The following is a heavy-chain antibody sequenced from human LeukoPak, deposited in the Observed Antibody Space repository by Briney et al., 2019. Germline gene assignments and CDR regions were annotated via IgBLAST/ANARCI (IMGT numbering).Heavy chain of an antibody. CDR1: GFSFSDSV. D-gene: IGHD6-13*01. J-gene: IGHJ4*02. V-gene: IGHV3-30*04. CDR3: ARLSGYSSIDY. Sequence: GGSLRLSCVASGFSFSDSVIHWVRQAPGKGLEWVAVISHDVKTTYYADSAKGRFTISRDNAKNTLYLQMNSLRAEDTAVYYCARLSGYSSIDYWGQGALVTVSS. CDR2: ISHDVKTT.